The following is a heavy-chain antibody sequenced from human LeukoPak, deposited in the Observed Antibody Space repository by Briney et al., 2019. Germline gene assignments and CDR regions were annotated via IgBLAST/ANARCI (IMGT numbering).Heavy chain of an antibody. J-gene: IGHJ4*02. D-gene: IGHD5-24*01. Sequence: PGGSLRLSCAASGFTFSSYAMHWVRQAPGKGLEYVSAISSNGGSTYYANSVKGRFTISRDNSKNTLYLQMGSLRAEDMAVYYCARDWGDGYPDYWGQGTLVTVSS. CDR2: ISSNGGST. CDR1: GFTFSSYA. V-gene: IGHV3-64*01. CDR3: ARDWGDGYPDY.